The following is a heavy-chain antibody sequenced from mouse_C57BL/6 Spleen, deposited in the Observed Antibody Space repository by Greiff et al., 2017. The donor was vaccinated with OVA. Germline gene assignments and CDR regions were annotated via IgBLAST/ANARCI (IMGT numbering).Heavy chain of an antibody. CDR1: GYTFTSYW. CDR3: ARGDYSLYYAMDY. J-gene: IGHJ4*01. D-gene: IGHD2-12*01. V-gene: IGHV1-53*01. CDR2: INPSNGGT. Sequence: QVHVKQPGTELVKPGASVKLSCKASGYTFTSYWMHWVKQRPGQGLEWIGNINPSNGGTNYNEKFKSKATLTVDKSSSTAYMQLSSLTSEDSAVYYCARGDYSLYYAMDYWGQGTSVTVSS.